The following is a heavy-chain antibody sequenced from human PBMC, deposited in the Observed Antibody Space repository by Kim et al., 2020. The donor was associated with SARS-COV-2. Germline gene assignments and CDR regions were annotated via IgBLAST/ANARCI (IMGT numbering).Heavy chain of an antibody. J-gene: IGHJ6*02. CDR1: GYTFTSYG. CDR3: ARRYSGYDYLYYYYGMDV. D-gene: IGHD5-12*01. CDR2: ISAYNGNT. V-gene: IGHV1-18*04. Sequence: ASVKVSCKASGYTFTSYGISWVRQAPGQGLEWMGWISAYNGNTNYAQKLQGRVTMTTDTSTSTAYMELRSLRSDDTAVYYCARRYSGYDYLYYYYGMDVWGQGTTVTVSS.